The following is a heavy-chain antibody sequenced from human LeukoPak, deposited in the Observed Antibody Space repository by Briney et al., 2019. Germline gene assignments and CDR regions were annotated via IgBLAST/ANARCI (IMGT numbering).Heavy chain of an antibody. D-gene: IGHD1-26*01. CDR3: ARLYSGTYDAFDI. CDR2: IYYSGTI. J-gene: IGHJ3*02. Sequence: DPSETLSLTCAVSGYSITSSNWWGWIRQPPGKGLEWIGYIYYSGTISYNPSLKSRVTMSVDTSRTQFSLKLSSVTAVDTAVYYCARLYSGTYDAFDIWGQGTIVTVSS. V-gene: IGHV4-28*05. CDR1: GYSITSSNW.